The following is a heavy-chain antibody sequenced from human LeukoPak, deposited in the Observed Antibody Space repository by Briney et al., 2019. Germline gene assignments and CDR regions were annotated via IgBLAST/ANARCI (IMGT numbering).Heavy chain of an antibody. Sequence: GGSLRLSCAASGFTFSSYSMNWVRQAPGKGLEWVSSISSSSSYIYYADSVKGRFPISRDNAKNSLYLQMNSLRAEDTAVYYCARSPGDCSSTSCYWIWFDPWGQGTLVTVSS. CDR1: GFTFSSYS. D-gene: IGHD2-2*01. CDR2: ISSSSSYI. CDR3: ARSPGDCSSTSCYWIWFDP. J-gene: IGHJ5*02. V-gene: IGHV3-21*01.